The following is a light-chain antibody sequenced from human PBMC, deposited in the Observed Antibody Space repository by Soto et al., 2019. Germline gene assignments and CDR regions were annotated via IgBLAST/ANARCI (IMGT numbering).Light chain of an antibody. Sequence: QSALTQPRSVSGSPGQSVTMSCTGTSSDVGGYNYVSWYQQYPGKAPKLMIYDVSRRPSGVPDRFSGSKSGNTASLTISGLQADDESDYYCCSYAGSNWVFGGGTQLTVL. CDR2: DVS. CDR3: CSYAGSNWV. J-gene: IGLJ3*02. V-gene: IGLV2-11*01. CDR1: SSDVGGYNY.